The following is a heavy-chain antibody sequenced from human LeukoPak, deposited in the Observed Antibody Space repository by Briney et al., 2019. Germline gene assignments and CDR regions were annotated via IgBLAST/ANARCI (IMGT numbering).Heavy chain of an antibody. J-gene: IGHJ5*02. Sequence: PSETLSLTCAVSGVSFNDYYWSWVRQTPGKGLEWIGRIYTSGSTNYNPSLKSRVTMSVDTSKNQFSLKLSSVTAADTAVYYCARGATIFGVVITWFDPWGQGTLVTVSS. CDR1: GVSFNDYY. D-gene: IGHD3-3*01. V-gene: IGHV4-4*07. CDR2: IYTSGST. CDR3: ARGATIFGVVITWFDP.